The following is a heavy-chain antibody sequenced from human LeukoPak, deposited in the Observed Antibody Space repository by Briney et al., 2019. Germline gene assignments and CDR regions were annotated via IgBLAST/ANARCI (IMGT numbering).Heavy chain of an antibody. Sequence: GGSLRLSCAASGFTFSSYWMSWVRQAPGKGLEWVANIKQDGSEKYYVDSVKGRFTISRDNAKNSLYLQMNSLRAEDTAVYYCARDPPGGDYGSYSDYWGQGTLVTVSS. CDR3: ARDPPGGDYGSYSDY. CDR1: GFTFSSYW. J-gene: IGHJ4*02. CDR2: IKQDGSEK. D-gene: IGHD3-10*01. V-gene: IGHV3-7*01.